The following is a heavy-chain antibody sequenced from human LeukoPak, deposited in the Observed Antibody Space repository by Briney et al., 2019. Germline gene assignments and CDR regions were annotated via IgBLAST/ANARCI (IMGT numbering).Heavy chain of an antibody. J-gene: IGHJ4*02. CDR3: TRDDKLIDY. D-gene: IGHD3-16*01. Sequence: GGSLRLSCTASGFTFGDYGMSWVRQAPGKGLEWVGFIRSKGYSETTEYAASVKGRFTISRDDSKSIVYLQLSSLKTEDTAAYYCTRDDKLIDYWGQGTLVTVSS. CDR2: IRSKGYSETT. V-gene: IGHV3-49*04. CDR1: GFTFGDYG.